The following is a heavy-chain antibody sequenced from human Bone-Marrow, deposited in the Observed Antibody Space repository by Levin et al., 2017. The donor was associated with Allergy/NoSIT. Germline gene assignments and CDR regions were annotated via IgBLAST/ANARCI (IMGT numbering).Heavy chain of an antibody. D-gene: IGHD2-2*01. V-gene: IGHV3-33*01. CDR1: GFTFSSYG. Sequence: LSLTCAASGFTFSSYGMHWVRQAPGKGLEWVAVIWYDGSNKYYADSVKGRFTISRDNSKNTLYLQMNSLRAEDTAVYYCARELTSCPFDYWGQGTLVTVSS. CDR2: IWYDGSNK. J-gene: IGHJ4*02. CDR3: ARELTSCPFDY.